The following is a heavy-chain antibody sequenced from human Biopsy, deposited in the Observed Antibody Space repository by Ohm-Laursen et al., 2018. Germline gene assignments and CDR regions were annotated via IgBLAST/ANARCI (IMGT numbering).Heavy chain of an antibody. D-gene: IGHD3-3*01. CDR1: GFTFSDYY. CDR2: ISSRGSNI. V-gene: IGHV3-11*01. J-gene: IGHJ4*02. CDR3: ARFPDFWSGYYVDS. Sequence: SLRLSCAASGFTFSDYYMSWIRQAPGKGLEWISYISSRGSNIYYADSVKGRFTVSRDNANNSLFLQMNSLRAEDTAVYYCARFPDFWSGYYVDSWGQETLVTVSS.